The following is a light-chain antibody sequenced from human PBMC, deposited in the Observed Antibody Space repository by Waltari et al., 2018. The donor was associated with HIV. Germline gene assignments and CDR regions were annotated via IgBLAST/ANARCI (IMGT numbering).Light chain of an antibody. J-gene: IGLJ2*01. Sequence: QSALTQPASVSGSPGQSITISCTGTSSDVGGYDYVSWDQQHPGKAPKLIIYEVTNRPAWVDNRFACSKSGNPASLTISRLQAEDEAEYYCSSYTTSSTEVFGGGTKLTVL. CDR3: SSYTTSSTEV. V-gene: IGLV2-14*01. CDR1: SSDVGGYDY. CDR2: EVT.